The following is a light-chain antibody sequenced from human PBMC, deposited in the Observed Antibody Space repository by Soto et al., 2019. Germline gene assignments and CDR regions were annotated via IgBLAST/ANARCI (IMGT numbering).Light chain of an antibody. V-gene: IGKV2-28*01. CDR2: LGS. CDR3: MQGLRAPLT. Sequence: VMTQSPLTLPVTPQEPASISCKSRDSLLHSNGYNYLDWYLQKPVQSPQLLIYLGSNRASGVPERFRGSGSGTDFTLKISRVEAEDVGLYYCMQGLRAPLTFGQGTKVDIK. J-gene: IGKJ1*01. CDR1: DSLLHSNGYNY.